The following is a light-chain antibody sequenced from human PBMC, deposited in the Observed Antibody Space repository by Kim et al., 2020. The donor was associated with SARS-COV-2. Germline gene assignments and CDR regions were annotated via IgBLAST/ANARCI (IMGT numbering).Light chain of an antibody. CDR1: SRDVGGYNY. Sequence: PGQSVTMSCTGTSRDVGGYNYVAWYQQHPGKAPKLRIYDVSKRPSGVPDRFSGSKDGTTASLTISGLQAEDEADYYCCSYAGSWVFGGGTQLTVL. V-gene: IGLV2-11*01. J-gene: IGLJ3*02. CDR3: CSYAGSWV. CDR2: DVS.